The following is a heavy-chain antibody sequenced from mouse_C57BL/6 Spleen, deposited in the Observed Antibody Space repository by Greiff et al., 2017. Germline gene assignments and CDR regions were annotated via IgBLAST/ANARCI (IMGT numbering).Heavy chain of an antibody. V-gene: IGHV5-6*02. CDR3: ARPPNGDADYYAMDY. J-gene: IGHJ4*01. CDR1: GFTFSSYG. CDR2: ISSGGSYT. Sequence: DVMLVESGGDLVKPGGSLKLSCAASGFTFSSYGMSWVRQTPDKRLEWVATISSGGSYTYYPNSVKGRFTISRDNAKNTLYLQMSSLKSEDTAMYYCARPPNGDADYYAMDYWGQGTSVTVSS. D-gene: IGHD4-1*02.